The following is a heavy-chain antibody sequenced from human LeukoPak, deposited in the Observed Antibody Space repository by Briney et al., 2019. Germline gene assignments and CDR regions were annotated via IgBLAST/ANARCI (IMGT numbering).Heavy chain of an antibody. CDR3: ARKYCSSTSCRDAFDI. CDR1: GYTFTGYY. J-gene: IGHJ3*02. D-gene: IGHD2-2*01. Sequence: VASVKVSCKASGYTFTGYYMHWVRQAPGQGLEWMGWINPNSGGTNYAQKFQGRVTMTRDTSISTAYMELSRLRSDDTAVYYCARKYCSSTSCRDAFDIWGQGTMVTVSS. V-gene: IGHV1-2*02. CDR2: INPNSGGT.